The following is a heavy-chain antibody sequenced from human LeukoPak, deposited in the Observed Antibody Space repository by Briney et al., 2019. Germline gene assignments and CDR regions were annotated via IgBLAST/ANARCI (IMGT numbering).Heavy chain of an antibody. J-gene: IGHJ4*02. Sequence: GASVKVSCKASGYTFTSYDINWVRQATGQGLEWMGWMNPNSGNTGYAQKFQGRVTMTRNTSISTAYMELRSLRSDDTAVYYCARVETLLWFGELPYYFDYWGQGTLVTVSS. V-gene: IGHV1-8*01. CDR3: ARVETLLWFGELPYYFDY. CDR1: GYTFTSYD. CDR2: MNPNSGNT. D-gene: IGHD3-10*01.